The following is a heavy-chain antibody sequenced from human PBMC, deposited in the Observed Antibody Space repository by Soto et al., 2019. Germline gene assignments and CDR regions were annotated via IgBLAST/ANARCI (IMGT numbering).Heavy chain of an antibody. CDR2: IWYDGSDK. V-gene: IGHV3-33*01. D-gene: IGHD2-2*01. J-gene: IGHJ5*02. CDR1: GFSFRSHG. CDR3: ARDVVGNQLLRGLGGWFDP. Sequence: QVQLVESGGGVVQPGRSLRLSCAASGFSFRSHGMHWVRQIPGKGLEWVAVIWYDGSDKYYADSVKGRFTISRDNSKNTLYLQMNRRRAEDTAVYYCARDVVGNQLLRGLGGWFDPWGQGTLVTVSS.